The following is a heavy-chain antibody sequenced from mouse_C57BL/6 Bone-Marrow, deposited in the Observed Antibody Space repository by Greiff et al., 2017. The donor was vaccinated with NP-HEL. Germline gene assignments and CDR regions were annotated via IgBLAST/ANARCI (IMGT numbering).Heavy chain of an antibody. CDR3: ARRGITTVVATDWYFDV. D-gene: IGHD1-1*01. J-gene: IGHJ1*03. CDR1: GFNIKNTY. Sequence: VQLQQSVAELVRPGASVKLSCTASGFNIKNTYMHWVKQRPEQGLEWIGRIDPANGNTKYAPKFQGKATITADTSSNTAYLQLSSLTSEDTAIYYCARRGITTVVATDWYFDVWGTGTTVTVSS. V-gene: IGHV14-3*01. CDR2: IDPANGNT.